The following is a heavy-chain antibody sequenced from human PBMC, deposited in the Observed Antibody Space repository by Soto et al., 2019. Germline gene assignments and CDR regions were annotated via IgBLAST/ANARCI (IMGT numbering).Heavy chain of an antibody. V-gene: IGHV3-30-3*01. CDR1: GFTFSSYA. CDR3: ARVPPSSGRAHFDC. J-gene: IGHJ4*02. CDR2: ISYDGSNK. Sequence: QVQLVESGGGVVQPGRSLRLSCAASGFTFSSYAMHWVRQAPGKGLEWVAVISYDGSNKYYADSVKGRFTISRDNSKNMLYLQMHSLRAEDTAVYYCARVPPSSGRAHFDCWGEGTLVTVSS. D-gene: IGHD2-15*01.